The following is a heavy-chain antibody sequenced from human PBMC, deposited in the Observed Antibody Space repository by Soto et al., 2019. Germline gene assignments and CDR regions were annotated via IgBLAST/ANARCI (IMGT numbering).Heavy chain of an antibody. CDR3: ARDRYGDYVRGVAFDI. CDR1: SGSISSSNW. Sequence: QVQLQESAPGLVKTSWTLSLTCAVSSGSISSSNWWSWVRQPPGKGLECIGAIYHSGSTNYNPALKSRVTISVDKSKIQFSLKLSSVTSADTAVYYCARDRYGDYVRGVAFDIWGQGTMVTVSS. D-gene: IGHD4-17*01. CDR2: IYHSGST. V-gene: IGHV4-4*02. J-gene: IGHJ3*02.